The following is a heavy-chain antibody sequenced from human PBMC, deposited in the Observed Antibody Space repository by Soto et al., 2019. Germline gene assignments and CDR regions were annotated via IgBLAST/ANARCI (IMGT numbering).Heavy chain of an antibody. CDR3: ARDRGTAMVYGPNFDY. Sequence: QVQLVQSGAEVKKPGSSVKVSCKASGGTFNSYAISWVRQAPGQGLEWMGGIIPIFGTANYAQKFQGRVTITADESTSTAYMELSSLRSEDTAVYYCARDRGTAMVYGPNFDYWGQGTLVTVSS. J-gene: IGHJ4*02. V-gene: IGHV1-69*01. CDR1: GGTFNSYA. D-gene: IGHD5-18*01. CDR2: IIPIFGTA.